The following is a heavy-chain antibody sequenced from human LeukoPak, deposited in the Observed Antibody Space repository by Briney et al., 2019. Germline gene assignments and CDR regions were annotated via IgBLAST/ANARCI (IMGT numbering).Heavy chain of an antibody. D-gene: IGHD2-15*01. J-gene: IGHJ1*01. CDR2: IYYSGGT. CDR1: GGSISSRSYY. V-gene: IGHV4-39*01. Sequence: SETLSLSCTVSGGSISSRSYYWGWIRQPPGKGLEWIGTIYYSGGTYYNPSLRSRVTVSVDTSKNQFSLKLSCVTAADTAIYYCARRGYCSGPICYGEYWGKDAVVTVSS. CDR3: ARRGYCSGPICYGEY.